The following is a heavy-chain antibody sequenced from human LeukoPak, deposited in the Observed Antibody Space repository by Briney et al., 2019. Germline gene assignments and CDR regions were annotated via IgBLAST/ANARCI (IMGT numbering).Heavy chain of an antibody. CDR2: IYYSGST. CDR3: ASHTYYYDSSGWPLPSYWFDP. V-gene: IGHV4-39*07. J-gene: IGHJ5*02. D-gene: IGHD3-22*01. Sequence: KPSETLSLTCTVSGGSISSSSYYWGWIRQPPGKGLEWIGSIYYSGSTYYNPSLKSRVTISVDTSKNQFSLKLSSVTAADTAVYYCASHTYYYDSSGWPLPSYWFDPWGQGTLVTVSS. CDR1: GGSISSSSYY.